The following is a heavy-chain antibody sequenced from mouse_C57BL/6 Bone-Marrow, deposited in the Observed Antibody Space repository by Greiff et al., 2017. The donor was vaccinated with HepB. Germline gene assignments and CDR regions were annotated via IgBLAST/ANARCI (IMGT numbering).Heavy chain of an antibody. J-gene: IGHJ1*03. CDR2: IHPNSGST. V-gene: IGHV1-64*01. CDR3: GGSRLRYLWYFDV. Sequence: QVQLQQPGAELVKPGASVKLSCKASGYTFTSYWMHWVKQRPGQGLEWIGMIHPNSGSTNYNEKFKSKATLTVDKSSSTAYMQLSSLTSEYSAVYYCGGSRLRYLWYFDVWGTGTTVTVSS. CDR1: GYTFTSYW. D-gene: IGHD1-1*01.